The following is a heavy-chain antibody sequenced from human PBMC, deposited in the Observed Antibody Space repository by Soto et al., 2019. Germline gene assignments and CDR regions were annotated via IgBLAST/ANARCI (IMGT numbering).Heavy chain of an antibody. CDR3: AKDPEFWRGYYSGLDY. V-gene: IGHV3-23*01. D-gene: IGHD3-3*01. CDR1: GFTFSSYA. Sequence: PGGSLRLSCAASGFTFSSYAMTWVRQAPGKGLEWVSGITTSGGSTYYADSVKGRFTISRDNSKNTLYLQMNSLRAEDTAVYYCAKDPEFWRGYYSGLDYWGQGTLVTVSS. J-gene: IGHJ4*02. CDR2: ITTSGGST.